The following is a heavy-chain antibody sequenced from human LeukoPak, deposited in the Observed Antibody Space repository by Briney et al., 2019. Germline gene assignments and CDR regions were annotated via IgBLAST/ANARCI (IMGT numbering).Heavy chain of an antibody. V-gene: IGHV1-46*01. J-gene: IGHJ4*02. CDR1: GYTFTCYY. Sequence: ASVKVSCKASGYTFTCYYMHWVRQAPGQGLEWMGIINPSGGSTSYAQKFQGRVTMTRDMSTSTVYMELSSLRSEDTAVYYCARSPADYYDSSGLYPIWRGPFDYWGQGTLVTVSS. CDR2: INPSGGST. D-gene: IGHD3-22*01. CDR3: ARSPADYYDSSGLYPIWRGPFDY.